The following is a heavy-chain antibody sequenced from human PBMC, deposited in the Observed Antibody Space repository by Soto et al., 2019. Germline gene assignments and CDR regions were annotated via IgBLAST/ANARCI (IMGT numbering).Heavy chain of an antibody. D-gene: IGHD3-22*01. J-gene: IGHJ4*02. Sequence: ASAEVCCKASGYTFTSYGMSWVRQAPGQGLEWMGWISAYNGNTNYAQKLQGRVTMTTDTSTSTAYMELRSLRSDDTAVYYCARVNYYDSSGYKPDYWGQGTLVTVSS. CDR2: ISAYNGNT. CDR1: GYTFTSYG. V-gene: IGHV1-18*01. CDR3: ARVNYYDSSGYKPDY.